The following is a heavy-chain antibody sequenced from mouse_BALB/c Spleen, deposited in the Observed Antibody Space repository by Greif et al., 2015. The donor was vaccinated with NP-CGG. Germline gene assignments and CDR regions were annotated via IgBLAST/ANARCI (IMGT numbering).Heavy chain of an antibody. CDR2: IDPANGNT. CDR3: ARWDWYFDV. CDR1: GFNIKDTY. J-gene: IGHJ1*01. V-gene: IGHV14-3*02. Sequence: VQLKESGAGLVKPGASVKLSCTASGFNIKDTYMHWVKQRPEQGLGWIGRIDPANGNTKYDPKFQGKATITADTSSNTAYLQLSSLTSEDTAVYYCARWDWYFDVWGAGTTVTVSS.